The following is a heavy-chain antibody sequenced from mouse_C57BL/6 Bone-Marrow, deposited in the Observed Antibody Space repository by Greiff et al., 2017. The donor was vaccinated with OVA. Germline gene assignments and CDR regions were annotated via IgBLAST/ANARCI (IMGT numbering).Heavy chain of an antibody. V-gene: IGHV1-81*01. J-gene: IGHJ1*03. CDR3: ADYYPRCFDV. CDR1: GYTFTSYG. CDR2: IYPRSGNT. D-gene: IGHD1-1*01. Sequence: QVQLQQSGAELARPGASVKLSCKASGYTFTSYGISWVKQRPGQGLEWIGEIYPRSGNTYYNEKFKGKATLTADKSSSTAYMELRSLTSEDSAVYFCADYYPRCFDVWGTGTTVTVSS.